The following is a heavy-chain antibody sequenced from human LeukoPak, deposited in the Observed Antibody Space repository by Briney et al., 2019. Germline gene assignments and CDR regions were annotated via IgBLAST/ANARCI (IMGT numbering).Heavy chain of an antibody. J-gene: IGHJ4*02. CDR1: GGTFSSYA. V-gene: IGHV1-69*05. CDR2: IIPIFGTA. CDR3: ARDYYDSSGYYYFDY. Sequence: SVKVSCKASGGTFSSYAISWVRQAPGQGLEWMGGIIPIFGTANYAQKFQGRVTITTDEPTSTAYMELSSLRSEDTAVYYCARDYYDSSGYYYFDYWGQGTLVTVSS. D-gene: IGHD3-22*01.